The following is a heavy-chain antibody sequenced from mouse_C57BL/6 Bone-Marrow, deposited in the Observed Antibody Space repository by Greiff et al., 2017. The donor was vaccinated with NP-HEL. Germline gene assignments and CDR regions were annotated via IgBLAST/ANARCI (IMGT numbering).Heavy chain of an antibody. J-gene: IGHJ3*01. D-gene: IGHD2-4*01. V-gene: IGHV7-3*01. CDR1: GFTFTDYY. CDR2: IRNKANGYTT. CDR3: ARLYDYGFAY. Sequence: EVKLMESGGGLVQPGGSLSLSCAASGFTFTDYYMSWVRQPPGKALEWLGFIRNKANGYTTEYSASVKGRFTISRDNSQSILYLQMNALRAEDSGTYYCARLYDYGFAYWGQGTLVTVSA.